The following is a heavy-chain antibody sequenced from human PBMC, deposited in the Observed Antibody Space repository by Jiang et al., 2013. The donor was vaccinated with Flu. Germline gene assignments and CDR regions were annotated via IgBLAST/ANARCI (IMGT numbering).Heavy chain of an antibody. Sequence: QLLESGGGVVQPGGSLRLSCTASGFTFSDYYMTWIRQAPGKGLEWLSHILASGTIKYYADSVKGRFTISRDNGKNSLYLQMNNLRADDTAVYYCARFWSGYFDYWGQGALVTVSS. D-gene: IGHD3-3*01. CDR1: GFTFSDYY. CDR2: ILASGTIK. CDR3: ARFWSGYFDY. V-gene: IGHV3-11*01. J-gene: IGHJ4*02.